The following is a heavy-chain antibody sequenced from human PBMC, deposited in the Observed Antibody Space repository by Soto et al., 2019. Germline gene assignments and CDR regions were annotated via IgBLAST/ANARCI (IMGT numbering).Heavy chain of an antibody. D-gene: IGHD6-19*01. J-gene: IGHJ3*02. CDR1: GFTVSSNY. Sequence: EVQLVESGGGLIQPGGSLRLSCAASGFTVSSNYMSWVRQAPGKGLGWVSVIYSGVSTYYADSVKGRLTISRDNSKNALYLQMNSLRADDTAVYYCARDVISSGYAFDIWGQGTMVTVSS. CDR3: ARDVISSGYAFDI. V-gene: IGHV3-66*01. CDR2: IYSGVST.